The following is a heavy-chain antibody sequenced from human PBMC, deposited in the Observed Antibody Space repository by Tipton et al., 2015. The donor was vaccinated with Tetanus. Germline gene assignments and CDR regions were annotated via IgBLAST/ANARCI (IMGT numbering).Heavy chain of an antibody. CDR2: INHSGGT. Sequence: TLSLTCAVSGGAFSGYYWSWIRQSPGEGLEWIGAINHSGGTNYNPSLRSRVTMSVDTSQKQVSLKLGSVTAADTAVYYCARPRGYSSGYFYYWGLGTLVTVSS. CDR1: GGAFSGYY. V-gene: IGHV4-34*01. D-gene: IGHD3-22*01. CDR3: ARPRGYSSGYFYY. J-gene: IGHJ4*02.